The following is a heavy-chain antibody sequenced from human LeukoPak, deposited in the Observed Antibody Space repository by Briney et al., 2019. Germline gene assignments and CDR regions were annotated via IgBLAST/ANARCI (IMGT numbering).Heavy chain of an antibody. V-gene: IGHV3-21*01. J-gene: IGHJ4*02. CDR2: ISSGSSYI. CDR3: AREGSSSWVADY. D-gene: IGHD6-13*01. Sequence: PGGSLRLSCAASGFTFSSNGMNWVRQAPGKGLEWVSSISSGSSYIYYADSVKGRFTISRDNAKNSLYLQMNSLRAEDTAVYYCAREGSSSWVADYWGQGTLVTVSS. CDR1: GFTFSSNG.